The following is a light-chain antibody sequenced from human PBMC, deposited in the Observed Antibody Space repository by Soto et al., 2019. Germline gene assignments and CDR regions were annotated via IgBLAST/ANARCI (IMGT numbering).Light chain of an antibody. CDR2: DAS. Sequence: VLTQSPATLSVSPGERVTLSCRASQSVATYITRYQQKRGQAPRLLIYDASSRATDVPARFSGSGSGTEFTLTITSLQSEDFAVYYCQHYHLWPPFSFGPGTKVDIK. V-gene: IGKV3-15*01. J-gene: IGKJ3*01. CDR3: QHYHLWPPFS. CDR1: QSVATY.